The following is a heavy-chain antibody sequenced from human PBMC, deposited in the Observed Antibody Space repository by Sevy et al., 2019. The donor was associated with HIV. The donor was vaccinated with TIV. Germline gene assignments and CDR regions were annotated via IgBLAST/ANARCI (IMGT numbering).Heavy chain of an antibody. V-gene: IGHV3-15*01. Sequence: GGSLRLSCAASGFTFSNAWMSWVRQAPGKGLEWVGRIKSKTDGGKTDYPAPVKGRFTISRDDSKNTLYLQMNSLKTEDTAVYYCTTDPRGIAAAGTGYYYYCYMDVWGKGTTVTVSS. CDR3: TTDPRGIAAAGTGYYYYCYMDV. J-gene: IGHJ6*03. CDR1: GFTFSNAW. CDR2: IKSKTDGGKT. D-gene: IGHD6-13*01.